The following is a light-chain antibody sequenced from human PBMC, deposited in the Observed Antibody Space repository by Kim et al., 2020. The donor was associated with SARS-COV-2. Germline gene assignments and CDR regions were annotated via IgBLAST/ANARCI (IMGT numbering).Light chain of an antibody. CDR1: PSIATY. CDR2: ESS. J-gene: IGKJ3*01. CDR3: QQRSNWPMT. Sequence: LSPRETAPPSCRARPSIATYSAWYQHKPGQSPSLLISESSARATGIPARFSGSGSGTDFTLTISSLEPEDFAVYYCQQRSNWPMTFGPGTKVDIK. V-gene: IGKV3-11*01.